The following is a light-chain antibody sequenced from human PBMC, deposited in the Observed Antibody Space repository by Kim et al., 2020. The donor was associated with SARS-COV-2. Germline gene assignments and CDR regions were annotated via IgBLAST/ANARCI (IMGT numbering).Light chain of an antibody. Sequence: SASVGDRVTITCRASQSISSWLAWYQQKPGKAPNLLIYKASNLQSGVPSRFSGSGSGTEFTLTISSLQPDDFATYYCQQYESYWTFGQGTKVEIK. CDR2: KAS. V-gene: IGKV1-5*03. CDR1: QSISSW. J-gene: IGKJ1*01. CDR3: QQYESYWT.